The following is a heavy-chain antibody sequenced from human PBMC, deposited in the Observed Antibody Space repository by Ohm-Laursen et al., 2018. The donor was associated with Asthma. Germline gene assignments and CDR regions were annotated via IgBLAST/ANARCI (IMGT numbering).Heavy chain of an antibody. Sequence: SLRLSCAASGFTFDDYSMHWVRQAPGKGLVWVSRINSDGSSTSYADSVKGRFTISRDNAKNTLYLQMNSLRAEDTAVYYCASEAARSYYYYGMDVWGQGTTVTVSS. CDR2: INSDGSST. J-gene: IGHJ6*02. CDR3: ASEAARSYYYYGMDV. CDR1: GFTFDDYS. D-gene: IGHD6-6*01. V-gene: IGHV3-74*01.